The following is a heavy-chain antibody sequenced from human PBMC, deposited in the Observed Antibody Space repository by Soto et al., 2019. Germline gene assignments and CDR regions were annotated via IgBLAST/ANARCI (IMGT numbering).Heavy chain of an antibody. CDR3: ATWVGGGPIGFPLDS. CDR1: GGSISSGGYS. J-gene: IGHJ3*01. CDR2: IYHSGST. Sequence: SETLSLTCAVSGGSISSGGYSWSWIRQPPGKGLEWIGYIYHSGSTYYNPSLKSRVTISVDTSKNQFSLKLSSVTAADTAVYYCATWVGGGPIGFPLDSRGPGTMVTVXS. V-gene: IGHV4-30-2*01. D-gene: IGHD2-15*01.